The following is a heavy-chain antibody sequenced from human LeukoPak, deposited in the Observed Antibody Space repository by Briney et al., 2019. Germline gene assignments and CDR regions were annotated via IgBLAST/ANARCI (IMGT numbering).Heavy chain of an antibody. J-gene: IGHJ4*02. CDR2: INSDGSST. D-gene: IGHD5-18*01. V-gene: IGHV3-74*01. CDR1: GFCFSSYW. CDR3: ARGGGYSYGSFDY. Sequence: GGSLRLSCAASGFCFSSYWMHWVRRAPGKGLVWVSRINSDGSSTSYADSVKGRFTISRDNVKSTLYLQMNSLRAEDTAVYYCARGGGYSYGSFDYWGQGTLVTVSS.